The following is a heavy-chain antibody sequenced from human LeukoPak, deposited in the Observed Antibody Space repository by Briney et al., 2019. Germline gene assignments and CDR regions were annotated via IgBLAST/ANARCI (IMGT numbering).Heavy chain of an antibody. Sequence: GRSLRLSCAASGFTFSTYSMHWVRQAPGKGLEWVALISYDGTNKYYADSVKGRFTISRDNSKNTLYLQMNSLRAEDTAVYYCAKDLGIGGFDYWGQGTLVTVSS. V-gene: IGHV3-30*18. D-gene: IGHD3-10*01. CDR3: AKDLGIGGFDY. CDR1: GFTFSTYS. J-gene: IGHJ4*02. CDR2: ISYDGTNK.